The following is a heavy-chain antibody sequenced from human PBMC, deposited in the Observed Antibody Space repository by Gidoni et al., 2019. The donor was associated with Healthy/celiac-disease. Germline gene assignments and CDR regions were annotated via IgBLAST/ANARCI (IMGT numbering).Heavy chain of an antibody. CDR3: AKPLAAAGNSYFDY. D-gene: IGHD6-13*01. CDR1: GVTFSSYA. V-gene: IGHV3-23*01. CDR2: ISVSGGST. Sequence: EVQLLESGGGLVQPGGSLRLSCAASGVTFSSYAMSWVRQAPGKGLEWVSAISVSGGSTYYADSVKGRFTISRDNSKNTLYLQMNSLRAEDTAVYYCAKPLAAAGNSYFDYWGQGTLVTVSS. J-gene: IGHJ4*02.